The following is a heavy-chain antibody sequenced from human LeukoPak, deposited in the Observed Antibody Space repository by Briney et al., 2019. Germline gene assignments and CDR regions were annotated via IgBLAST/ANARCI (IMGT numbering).Heavy chain of an antibody. Sequence: SETLSLTCTVSGGSISSYYWSWIRQPPGKGLEWIGYIYYSGSTNYNPSLKSRVTISVDTSKNQFSLKLSSVAAADTAVYYCARDRDGYNDNYFDYWGQGTLVTVSS. CDR1: GGSISSYY. CDR3: ARDRDGYNDNYFDY. V-gene: IGHV4-59*01. CDR2: IYYSGST. D-gene: IGHD5-24*01. J-gene: IGHJ4*02.